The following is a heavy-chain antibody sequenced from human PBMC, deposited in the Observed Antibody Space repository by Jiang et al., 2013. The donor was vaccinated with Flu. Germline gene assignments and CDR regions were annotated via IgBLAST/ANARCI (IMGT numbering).Heavy chain of an antibody. V-gene: IGHV1-69*15. CDR3: ARLADYGDYGDFDWFGP. Sequence: SGAEVKKPGSSVKVSCKASGDTFSIYPISWVRQAPGQGLDWIGRAIPMLGTADYAQKFRGRVTITADESTSTVYMELNSLTSEDTAVYYCARLADYGDYGDFDWFGPWGQGTLVTVSS. D-gene: IGHD4-17*01. J-gene: IGHJ5*02. CDR1: GDTFSIYP. CDR2: AIPMLGTA.